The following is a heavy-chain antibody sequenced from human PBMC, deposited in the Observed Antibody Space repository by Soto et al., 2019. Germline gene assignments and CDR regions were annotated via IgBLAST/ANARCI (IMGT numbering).Heavy chain of an antibody. CDR1: GYTFTSSD. CDR2: MNPNNGNT. CDR3: ATSGSGWYLY. Sequence: QVQLVQSGAEVKKPGASVKVSCKASGYTFTSSDINWVRQATGQGLEWMGWMNPNNGNTGYAQEFQGRVTMTRDTSITTAYMELSSLTSDATAIYYCATSGSGWYLYWGQGTLVTVSS. D-gene: IGHD6-19*01. J-gene: IGHJ4*02. V-gene: IGHV1-8*01.